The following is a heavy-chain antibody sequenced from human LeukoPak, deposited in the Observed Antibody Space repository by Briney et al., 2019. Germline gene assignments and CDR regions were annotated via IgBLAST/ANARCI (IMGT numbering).Heavy chain of an antibody. CDR2: TYYRSKWYN. CDR1: GDSVSINSAA. Sequence: SQTLSLTFAISGDSVSINSAAWNWIRQSPSRGLEWLGRTYYRSKWYNDSAVSVKSRITINPDTSRNQFSLQLDSVTPEDTAVYYCARGILAVADFDYWGQGTLVTVSS. D-gene: IGHD6-19*01. CDR3: ARGILAVADFDY. J-gene: IGHJ4*02. V-gene: IGHV6-1*01.